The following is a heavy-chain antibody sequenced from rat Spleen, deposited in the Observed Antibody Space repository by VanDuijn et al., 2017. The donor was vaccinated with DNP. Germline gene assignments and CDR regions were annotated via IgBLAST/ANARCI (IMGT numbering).Heavy chain of an antibody. D-gene: IGHD1-6*01. V-gene: IGHV5-25*01. J-gene: IGHJ3*01. CDR1: GFTFSTYW. CDR2: ISTSGGST. CDR3: ARQGYTTDYSDLFAY. Sequence: EVQLVESGGGLVQPGRSLKLSCVASGFTFSTYWMFWVRQAPGKGLEWVASISTSGGSTYYRDSVKGRFTVSRDKAKSTLYLQMDSLRSEDTATYYCARQGYTTDYSDLFAYWGQGTLVTVSS.